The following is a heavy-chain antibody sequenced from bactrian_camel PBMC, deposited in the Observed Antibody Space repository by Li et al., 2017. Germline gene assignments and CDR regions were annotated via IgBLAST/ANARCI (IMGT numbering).Heavy chain of an antibody. V-gene: IGHV3S53*01. J-gene: IGHJ7*01. CDR1: VTKWCEYD. D-gene: IGHD1*01. Sequence: VQLVESGGGSVQAGGSLRLSCLIRRVTKWCEYDVSWYRQIPGKEREFVASNDIDGNTKYSDSVKGRFTISQDNAANMVWLQMNNLKSDDTARYYCTTLPVAGLPVVDYWANGTQVTVS. CDR2: NDIDGNT.